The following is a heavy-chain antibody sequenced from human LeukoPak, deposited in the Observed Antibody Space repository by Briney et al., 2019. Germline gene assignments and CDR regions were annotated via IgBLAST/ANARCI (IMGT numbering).Heavy chain of an antibody. V-gene: IGHV7-4-1*02. J-gene: IGHJ4*02. CDR1: GYTFSSNA. CDR3: ARGYDSSGYFSD. Sequence: ASVKVSCKASGYTFSSNAINWVRQAPGQGLEWMGWIDTNTGNPTYAQGFTGQFVFSLDTSVSTAYLQISSLKAEDTADYFCARGYDSSGYFSDWGQGTLVTVSS. D-gene: IGHD3-22*01. CDR2: IDTNTGNP.